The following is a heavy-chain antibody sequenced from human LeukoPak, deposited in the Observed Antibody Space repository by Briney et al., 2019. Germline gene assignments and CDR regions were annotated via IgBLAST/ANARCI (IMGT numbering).Heavy chain of an antibody. J-gene: IGHJ6*04. D-gene: IGHD3-10*02. V-gene: IGHV3-48*03. CDR1: GFTFSNYA. CDR2: ISGSGSTI. Sequence: GGSLRLSCAASGFTFSNYAMHWVRQAPGKGLEWVSYISGSGSTIYYADSVKGRFTISRDNAKNSLYLQMNSLRAEDTAVYYCAELGITMIGGVWGKGTTVTISS. CDR3: AELGITMIGGV.